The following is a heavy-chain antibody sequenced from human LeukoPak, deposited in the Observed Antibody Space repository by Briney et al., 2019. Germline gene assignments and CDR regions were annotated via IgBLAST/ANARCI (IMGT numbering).Heavy chain of an antibody. J-gene: IGHJ4*02. Sequence: SETLSLTCTVSGASISSYYWSWIRQPPGKGLEWIGYIYYSGSTNYNPSLKSRVTISVDTSKNQFSLKLSSVTAADTAVYYCARDSGPFDYWGQGTLVTVSS. CDR1: GASISSYY. V-gene: IGHV4-59*01. CDR2: IYYSGST. CDR3: ARDSGPFDY. D-gene: IGHD2-15*01.